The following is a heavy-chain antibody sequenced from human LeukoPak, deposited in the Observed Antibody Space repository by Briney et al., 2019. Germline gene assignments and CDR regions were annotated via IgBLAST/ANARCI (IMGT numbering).Heavy chain of an antibody. CDR1: GGTFSSYA. Sequence: ASVKVSCKASGGTFSSYAISWVRQAPGQGLEWMGGIIPIFGTANYAQKFQGRVTITADESTSTAYMELSSLRSEDTAVYYCARGWTGYDILTIFDYWGQETLVTVSS. J-gene: IGHJ4*02. CDR3: ARGWTGYDILTIFDY. D-gene: IGHD3-9*01. CDR2: IIPIFGTA. V-gene: IGHV1-69*13.